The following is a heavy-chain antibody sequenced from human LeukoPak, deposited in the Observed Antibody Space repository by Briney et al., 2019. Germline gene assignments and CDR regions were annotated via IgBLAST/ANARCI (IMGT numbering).Heavy chain of an antibody. CDR1: GFTFSSYA. CDR3: AKKGLPSARCPIFDF. J-gene: IGHJ4*02. Sequence: PGGSLRLSCAASGFTFSSYAMSWVRQAPGKGLEWVSAISGSGGSTFYADSVKGRFTISRDNSKNMLSLQMNSLRAEDSAVYYCAKKGLPSARCPIFDFWGQGTLVSDSS. V-gene: IGHV3-23*01. CDR2: ISGSGGST. D-gene: IGHD6-25*01.